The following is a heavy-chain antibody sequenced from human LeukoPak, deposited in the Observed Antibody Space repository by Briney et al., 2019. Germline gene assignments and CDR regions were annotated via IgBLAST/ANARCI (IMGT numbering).Heavy chain of an antibody. CDR2: ISNSGGDT. CDR1: GFTFSSYA. V-gene: IGHV3-23*01. D-gene: IGHD4-17*01. J-gene: IGHJ4*02. Sequence: GGSLRLSCAASGFTFSSYAMTWVRQAPGKGLEWVSGISNSGGDTYYADSVKGRFTISRDNSKNTLYLQMNSLRAEDTAVYYCARVGDYGDFRSRPFDYWGQGTLVTVSS. CDR3: ARVGDYGDFRSRPFDY.